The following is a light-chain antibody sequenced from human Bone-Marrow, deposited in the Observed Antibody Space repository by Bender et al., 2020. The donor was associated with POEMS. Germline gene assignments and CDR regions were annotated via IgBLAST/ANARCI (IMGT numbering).Light chain of an antibody. CDR2: SSH. CDR3: AVWGDSLNGWV. V-gene: IGLV1-44*01. J-gene: IGLJ3*02. CDR1: SSNIGAHA. Sequence: QSVLTQPPSASGTPGQRVTISCSGGSSNIGAHAVNWYQHLPGPAPKLLIYSSHRRPSEVPDRFSGSRSGTSAYLASSGLQSEDEADYYCAVWGDSLNGWVFGGESKLTVL.